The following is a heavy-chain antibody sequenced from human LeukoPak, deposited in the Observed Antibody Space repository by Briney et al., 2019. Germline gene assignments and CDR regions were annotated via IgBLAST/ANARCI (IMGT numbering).Heavy chain of an antibody. CDR2: IKSKTDGGTA. D-gene: IGHD2-2*01. CDR1: GFTFINAW. V-gene: IGHV3-15*01. CDR3: TTLKAGTSSFL. J-gene: IGHJ4*02. Sequence: GGSLRLPCAASGFTFINAWMSWVRQAPGKGLEWVGRIKSKTDGGTADYAAPVKGRFTISRDDSKNTLYLQLSSLKTEDTAVYYCTTLKAGTSSFLWGQGTLVTVSS.